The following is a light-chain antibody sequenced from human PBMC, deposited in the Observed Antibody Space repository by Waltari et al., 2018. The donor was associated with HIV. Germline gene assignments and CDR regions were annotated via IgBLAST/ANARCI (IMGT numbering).Light chain of an antibody. Sequence: QSALTQPASVSGSPGQSLTISCTGTSSDVGAYNLFSWYQQHPGTAPKLMIFEVTKRPSGVSDRFSGSRSGNTASLTISGLQAEDEGDYHCCSYTGTGIVFGGGTKLTVL. CDR2: EVT. J-gene: IGLJ2*01. V-gene: IGLV2-23*02. CDR3: CSYTGTGIV. CDR1: SSDVGAYNL.